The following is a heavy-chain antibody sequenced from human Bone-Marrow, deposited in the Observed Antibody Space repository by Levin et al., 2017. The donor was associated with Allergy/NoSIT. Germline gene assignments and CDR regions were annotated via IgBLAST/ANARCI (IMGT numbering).Heavy chain of an antibody. CDR1: GFSLFNYG. D-gene: IGHD3-16*01. Sequence: GESLKISCAASGFSLFNYGMHWVRQAPGKGLQWVAVISFDGSEKYYADSVKGRFTISRDDSQNTLHLQMNSLGIEDTAVYYCAKANWGSPFDPWGQGTLVTVSS. J-gene: IGHJ5*02. CDR3: AKANWGSPFDP. V-gene: IGHV3-30*18. CDR2: ISFDGSEK.